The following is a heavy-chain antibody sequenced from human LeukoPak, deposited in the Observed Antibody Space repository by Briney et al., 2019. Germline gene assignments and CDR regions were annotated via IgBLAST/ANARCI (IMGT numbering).Heavy chain of an antibody. CDR2: INPTGGST. CDR3: ARSRGVRLGELSLWNY. Sequence: ASVKVSCKASGYTFTSYYMHWVRQAPGQGLEWMGLINPTGGSTGYAQKFQGRVTMTTDTSTSTAYMELRSLRSDDTAVYYCARSRGVRLGELSLWNYWGQGTLVTVSS. V-gene: IGHV1-46*01. CDR1: GYTFTSYY. J-gene: IGHJ4*02. D-gene: IGHD3-16*02.